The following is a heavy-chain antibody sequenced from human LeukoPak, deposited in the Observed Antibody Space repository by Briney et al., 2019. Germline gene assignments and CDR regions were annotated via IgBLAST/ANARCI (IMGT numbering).Heavy chain of an antibody. CDR2: ISGSGGST. V-gene: IGHV3-23*01. J-gene: IGHJ6*02. Sequence: PGGSLRLSCAASGFTFSSYAMSWARQAPGKRLEWVSAISGSGGSTYYADSVKGRFTISRDNSKNTLYLQMNSLRAEDTAVYYCAKVALNYYGSGSYYGMDVWGQGTRSPSP. CDR3: AKVALNYYGSGSYYGMDV. D-gene: IGHD3-10*01. CDR1: GFTFSSYA.